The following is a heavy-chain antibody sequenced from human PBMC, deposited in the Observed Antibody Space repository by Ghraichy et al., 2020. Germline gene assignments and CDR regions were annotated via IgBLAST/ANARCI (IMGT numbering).Heavy chain of an antibody. J-gene: IGHJ1*01. V-gene: IGHV3-23*01. Sequence: GGSLRLSCAASGFTFSNYAMSWVRQAPGKGLEWVSVISGSGVSTYYADSVKGRFTISRDNSKNTLYLQMNSLRVEDTAVYYCAKDRGFSYGSSVAEYFQHWGQGTLVTVSS. CDR3: AKDRGFSYGSSVAEYFQH. D-gene: IGHD5-18*01. CDR2: ISGSGVST. CDR1: GFTFSNYA.